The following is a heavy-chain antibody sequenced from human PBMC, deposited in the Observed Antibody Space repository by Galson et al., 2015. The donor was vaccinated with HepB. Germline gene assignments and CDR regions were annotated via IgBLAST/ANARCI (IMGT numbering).Heavy chain of an antibody. CDR2: FDPEDGET. J-gene: IGHJ5*02. V-gene: IGHV1-24*01. CDR3: ARGSSDWFRFDP. CDR1: GYTLTELS. Sequence: SVKVSCKASGYTLTELSMHWVRQAPGKGLEWMGGFDPEDGETIYAQKFQGRVTMTEDTSTDTAYMELNRLNSGDTAVYYCARGSSDWFRFDPWGQGTLVTVSS. D-gene: IGHD6-25*01.